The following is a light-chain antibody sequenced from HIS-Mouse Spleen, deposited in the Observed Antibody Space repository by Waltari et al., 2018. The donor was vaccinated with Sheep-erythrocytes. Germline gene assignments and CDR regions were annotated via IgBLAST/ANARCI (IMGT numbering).Light chain of an antibody. CDR2: KDS. V-gene: IGLV3-1*01. J-gene: IGLJ2*01. CDR1: KLGDKY. CDR3: QAWDSSTVV. Sequence: SYELTQPPSVSVSPGQTASITCSGDKLGDKYACWYQQKPGNSPGLGIYKDSKRPSGIPGRFSGSNSGNTATLTISGTQAMDEADYYCQAWDSSTVVFGGGTKLTVL.